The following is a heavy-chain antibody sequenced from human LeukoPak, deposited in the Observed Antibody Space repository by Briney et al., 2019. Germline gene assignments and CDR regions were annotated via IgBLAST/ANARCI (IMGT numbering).Heavy chain of an antibody. J-gene: IGHJ5*02. V-gene: IGHV4-34*01. CDR1: GGSFSGYY. CDR2: INHSGST. D-gene: IGHD6-13*01. Sequence: SETLSLTCAVYGGSFSGYYWSWIRQPPGKGLEWIGEINHSGSTNYNLSLKSRVTISVDTSKNQFSLKLSSVTAADTAVYYCARGVAAAGSRSWFDPWGQGTLVTVSS. CDR3: ARGVAAAGSRSWFDP.